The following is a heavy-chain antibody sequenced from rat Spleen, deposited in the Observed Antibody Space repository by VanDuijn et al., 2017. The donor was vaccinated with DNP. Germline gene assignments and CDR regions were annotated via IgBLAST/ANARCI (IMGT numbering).Heavy chain of an antibody. CDR2: LSSGGNT. CDR1: GFSLTSYT. CDR3: ARNNYFDY. J-gene: IGHJ2*01. Sequence: QVQLNESGPGLVQPSQTLSLTCTVSGFSLTSYTVSWVRQPPGKGLEWIAALSSGGNTYYNSALKSRLSLSRDTSKSQVFLKMNSLQTEDTAMYFCARNNYFDYWGQGVMVTVSS. V-gene: IGHV2-6*01.